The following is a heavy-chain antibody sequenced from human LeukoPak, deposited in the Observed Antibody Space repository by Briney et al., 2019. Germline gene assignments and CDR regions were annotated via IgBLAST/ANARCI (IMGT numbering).Heavy chain of an antibody. CDR2: NSSSSSYI. CDR1: GFTLSSYS. J-gene: IGHJ5*02. CDR3: ARLGLIVGATSWFDP. D-gene: IGHD1-26*01. Sequence: PGGSLRLSCAASGFTLSSYSMNWVRQAPGKGLEWVSSNSSSSSYIYYADSVKGRFTISRDNAKNSLYLQMNSLRAEDTAVYYCARLGLIVGATSWFDPWGQGTLVTVSS. V-gene: IGHV3-21*01.